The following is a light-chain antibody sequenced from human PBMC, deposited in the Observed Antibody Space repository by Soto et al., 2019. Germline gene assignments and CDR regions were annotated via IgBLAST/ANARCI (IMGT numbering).Light chain of an antibody. J-gene: IGLJ1*01. CDR2: EVS. V-gene: IGLV2-14*01. CDR3: SSFTSTSPYV. Sequence: QSVLTQPASVSGSPGQSITISCTRTNSDVGGYNYVSWYQEHPGKAPKLIIYEVSHRPSGVSNRFSGSKSGNTASLTISGLQADDEADYYCSSFTSTSPYVFGTGTKVTVL. CDR1: NSDVGGYNY.